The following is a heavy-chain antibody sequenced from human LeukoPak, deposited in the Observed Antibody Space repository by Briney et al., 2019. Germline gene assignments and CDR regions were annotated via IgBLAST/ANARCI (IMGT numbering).Heavy chain of an antibody. Sequence: GGALRLSCAASGFTFSSYAMSWVRQAPGKGLEWVSAISGSGGSTYYADSVKGRFTTSRDNSKTTLYLQINSLRAEDTAVYYCATEIAVAGTNYWGQGTLVTVSS. CDR1: GFTFSSYA. V-gene: IGHV3-23*01. CDR3: ATEIAVAGTNY. D-gene: IGHD6-19*01. J-gene: IGHJ4*02. CDR2: ISGSGGST.